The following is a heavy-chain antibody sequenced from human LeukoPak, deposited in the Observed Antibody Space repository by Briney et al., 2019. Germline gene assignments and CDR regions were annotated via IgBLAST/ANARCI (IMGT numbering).Heavy chain of an antibody. CDR2: ISSSGGTK. D-gene: IGHD6-13*01. Sequence: PGGSLRLSCAASGFTFSDYYMSWIRQAPGKGLEWVSYISSSGGTKYYADSVKGRFTISRDNAKNSYLQLNSLRAEDTAVYYCARHGTTAAACDYWGQGTLVTVSS. CDR3: ARHGTTAAACDY. J-gene: IGHJ4*02. CDR1: GFTFSDYY. V-gene: IGHV3-11*01.